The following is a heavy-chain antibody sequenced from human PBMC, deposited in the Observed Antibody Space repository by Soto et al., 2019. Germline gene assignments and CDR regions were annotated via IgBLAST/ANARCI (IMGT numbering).Heavy chain of an antibody. D-gene: IGHD2-21*02. CDR3: ARVSGDYYYYYYMDV. CDR2: MNPNSGNT. V-gene: IGHV1-8*01. Sequence: ASVKVSCKASGYTFTSYDINWVRQATGQGLEWMGWMNPNSGNTGYAQKFQGRVTMTRNTSISTAYMELSSLRSEDTAVYYCARVSGDYYYYYYMDVWGKGTTVTVSS. J-gene: IGHJ6*03. CDR1: GYTFTSYD.